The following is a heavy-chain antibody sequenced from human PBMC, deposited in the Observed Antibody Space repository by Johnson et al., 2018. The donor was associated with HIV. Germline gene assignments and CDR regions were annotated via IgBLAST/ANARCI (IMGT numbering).Heavy chain of an antibody. CDR3: ARDVANYYDPGAFDI. V-gene: IGHV3-30-3*01. CDR1: GFPFRDSA. CDR2: ILFDGVYK. J-gene: IGHJ3*02. D-gene: IGHD3-22*01. Sequence: QVQLVESGVGVVHPGRSQRLSCAASGFPFRDSAMHWVRQAPGKGMEWVAVILFDGVYKHYAESVKGRFTISRDNSKNTLYLQMNSLRAEDTAVYYCARDVANYYDPGAFDIWGQGTMVTVSS.